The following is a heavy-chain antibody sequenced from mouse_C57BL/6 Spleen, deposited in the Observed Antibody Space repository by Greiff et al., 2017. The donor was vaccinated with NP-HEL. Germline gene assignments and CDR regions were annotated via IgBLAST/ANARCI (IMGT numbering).Heavy chain of an antibody. CDR3: AREGDDYFAY. CDR2: INPNNGGT. D-gene: IGHD2-4*01. Sequence: EVKLQESGPELVKPGASVKIPCKASGYTFTDYNMDWVKQSHGKSLEWIGDINPNNGGTIYNQKFKGKATLTVDKSSSTAYMELRSLTSEDTAVYYCAREGDDYFAYWGQGTLVTVSA. V-gene: IGHV1-18*01. CDR1: GYTFTDYN. J-gene: IGHJ3*01.